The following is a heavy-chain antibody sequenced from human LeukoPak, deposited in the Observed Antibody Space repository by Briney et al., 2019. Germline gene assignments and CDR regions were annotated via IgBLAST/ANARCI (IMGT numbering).Heavy chain of an antibody. CDR1: GGSFSGYY. D-gene: IGHD2-2*01. CDR3: ARVSGCSSTSCYGGTFDY. CDR2: INHSGST. V-gene: IGHV4-34*09. J-gene: IGHJ4*02. Sequence: SETLSLTCAVYGGSFSGYYWSWIRQPPGKGLEWIGEINHSGSTYYNPSLKSRVTISVDTSKNQFSRKLSSVTAADTAVYYCARVSGCSSTSCYGGTFDYWGQGTLVTVSS.